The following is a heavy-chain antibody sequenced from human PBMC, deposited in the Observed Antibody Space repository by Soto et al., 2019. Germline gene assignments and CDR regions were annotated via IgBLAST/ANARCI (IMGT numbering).Heavy chain of an antibody. CDR1: GGSISSGGYY. CDR3: ARGALECSGGSCFTIGWFDP. CDR2: IYYSGST. Sequence: SETLSLTCTVSGGSISSGGYYWSWIRQHPGKGLEWIGYIYYSGSTYYNPSLKSRVTISVDTSKNQFSLKLSSVTAADTAVYYCARGALECSGGSCFTIGWFDPWGQGTLVTVSS. D-gene: IGHD2-15*01. J-gene: IGHJ5*02. V-gene: IGHV4-31*03.